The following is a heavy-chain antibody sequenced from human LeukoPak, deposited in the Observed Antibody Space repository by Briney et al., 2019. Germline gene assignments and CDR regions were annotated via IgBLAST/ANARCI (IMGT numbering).Heavy chain of an antibody. CDR1: GLTFPSYA. CDR2: ISTTGSRT. CDR3: VTAYCSSTNCYGPEY. J-gene: IGHJ4*02. V-gene: IGHV3-64D*06. D-gene: IGHD2-2*01. Sequence: GGPLRLSCSACGLTFPSYALHCLRQAPGKGVEYVSAISTTGSRTYYADSVKGRFTISRDNSKSTMYLQMISLRPEDTAVYYCVTAYCSSTNCYGPEYWGRGTLVTVSS.